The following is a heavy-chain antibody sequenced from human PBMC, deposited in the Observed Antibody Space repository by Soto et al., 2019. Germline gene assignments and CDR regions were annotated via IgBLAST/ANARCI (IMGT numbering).Heavy chain of an antibody. CDR3: ASLLAVTAYYFDD. V-gene: IGHV4-39*01. J-gene: IGHJ4*02. D-gene: IGHD2-21*02. CDR1: GGSISSSSYY. CDR2: IYDTGDT. Sequence: QLQLQESGPGLVKPSETLSLTCTVSGGSISSSSYYWGWILQPPGTGLDWIASIYDTGDTYYNPSLKSRVTKSRYTSNKQFPQQLTPVTAADTAVYYCASLLAVTAYYFDDRGQGSPVTVSS.